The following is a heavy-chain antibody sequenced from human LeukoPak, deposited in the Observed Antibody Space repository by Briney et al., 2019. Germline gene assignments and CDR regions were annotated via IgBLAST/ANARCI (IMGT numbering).Heavy chain of an antibody. CDR2: IYFGGNT. J-gene: IGHJ6*03. CDR3: ARLRRTTVTTYNYHHYMDV. CDR1: GGSISRYY. D-gene: IGHD4-11*01. V-gene: IGHV4-59*04. Sequence: PSETLSLTCTVSGGSISRYYWNWIRQPPGRGLEWIGNIYFGGNTYYSPSLRYRVTVSVDTSRNQFSLQLTSVTAADTAVYYCARLRRTTVTTYNYHHYMDVWGKGTTVTVSS.